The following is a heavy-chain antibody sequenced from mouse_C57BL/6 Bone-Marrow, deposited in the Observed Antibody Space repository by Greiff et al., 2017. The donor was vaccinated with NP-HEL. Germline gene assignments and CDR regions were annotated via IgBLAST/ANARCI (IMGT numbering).Heavy chain of an antibody. CDR1: GYTFTSYW. V-gene: IGHV1-5*01. D-gene: IGHD2-4*01. CDR2: IYPGNSDT. J-gene: IGHJ4*01. CDR3: TRKVYYDYSYYAMDY. Sequence: EVQLQQSGTVLARPGASVKMSCKTSGYTFTSYWMHWVKQRPGQGLEWIGAIYPGNSDTSYNQKFKGKAKLTAVTSASTAYMELSSLTNEDSAVYYCTRKVYYDYSYYAMDYWGQGTSVTVSS.